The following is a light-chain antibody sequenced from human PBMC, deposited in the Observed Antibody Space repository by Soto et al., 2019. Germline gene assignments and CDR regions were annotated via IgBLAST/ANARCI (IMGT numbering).Light chain of an antibody. Sequence: EIVLTQSPATLSLSPGERATLSCRASQSVSSYLAWYQQKPGQPPRLLIYDASNRATGIPARFSGSGSETDFTLNISSLETEDFAVYYCQQRSNWPPVFGQGTKLEIK. V-gene: IGKV3-11*01. CDR2: DAS. CDR1: QSVSSY. CDR3: QQRSNWPPV. J-gene: IGKJ2*01.